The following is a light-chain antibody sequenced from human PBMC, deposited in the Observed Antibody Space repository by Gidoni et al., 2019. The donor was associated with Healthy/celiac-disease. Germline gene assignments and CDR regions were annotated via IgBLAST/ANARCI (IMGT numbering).Light chain of an antibody. J-gene: IGKJ4*01. Sequence: DIQMTQSPSSVSSSVGDRVTITCRASQGIISWLAWYQQKPGKAPKLLIYSASSLQRGVPSRFSGIRSWAGFTLTISSLQPGDFATYYCQQAHIFPFTFGGGTKVEIK. CDR3: QQAHIFPFT. V-gene: IGKV1-12*01. CDR2: SAS. CDR1: QGIISW.